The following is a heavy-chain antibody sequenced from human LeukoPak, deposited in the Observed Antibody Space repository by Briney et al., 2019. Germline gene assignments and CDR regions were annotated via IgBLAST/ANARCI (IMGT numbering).Heavy chain of an antibody. Sequence: GGSLRLSCAASGFTVSSNYMSWVRQAPGKGLEWVSVIYSGGSTYYADSVKGRFTISRDNSKNTLYLQMNSLRAEDTAVYYCARDLRTAAAAMRYYYYGMDVWGQGTTVTVSS. CDR3: ARDLRTAAAAMRYYYYGMDV. V-gene: IGHV3-66*01. CDR1: GFTVSSNY. D-gene: IGHD6-13*01. J-gene: IGHJ6*02. CDR2: IYSGGST.